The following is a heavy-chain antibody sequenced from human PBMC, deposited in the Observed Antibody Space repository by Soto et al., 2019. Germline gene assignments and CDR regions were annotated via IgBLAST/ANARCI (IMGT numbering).Heavy chain of an antibody. Sequence: SETLSLTCTVSGDSISSGDYYWSWIRQPPGKGLEWIGYIYYTGSTDYNPSLKSRVTISVDTSKNQFSLNLRSVTAADTALYYCARVNRYYDSSEGTFDIWGQGTMVTVSS. V-gene: IGHV4-30-4*01. J-gene: IGHJ3*02. CDR1: GDSISSGDYY. CDR2: IYYTGST. CDR3: ARVNRYYDSSEGTFDI. D-gene: IGHD3-22*01.